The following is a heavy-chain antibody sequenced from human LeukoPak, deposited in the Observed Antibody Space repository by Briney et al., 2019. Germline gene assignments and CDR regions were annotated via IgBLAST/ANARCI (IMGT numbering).Heavy chain of an antibody. CDR1: GFTFDDYT. V-gene: IGHV3-43*01. Sequence: PGGSLRLSCAASGFTFDDYTMHWVRQAPGKGLEWVSLISWDGGSTYYADSVKGRFTISRDNSKNSLYLQMNSLRTEDTALYYCAKDIVPGYSYGPAGYWGQGTLVTVSS. J-gene: IGHJ4*02. CDR3: AKDIVPGYSYGPAGY. D-gene: IGHD5-18*01. CDR2: ISWDGGST.